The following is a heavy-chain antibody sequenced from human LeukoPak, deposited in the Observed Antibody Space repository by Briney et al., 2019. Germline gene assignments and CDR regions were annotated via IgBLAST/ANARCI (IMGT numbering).Heavy chain of an antibody. Sequence: ASVKVSCKASGGTFSSYTISWVRQAPGQGLEWMGRIIPIFGIANYAQKFQGRVTITADKSTSTAYMELSSLRSEDTAVYYCASCYGPDAFDIWGQGTMVTVSS. D-gene: IGHD5-18*01. CDR2: IIPIFGIA. V-gene: IGHV1-69*02. J-gene: IGHJ3*02. CDR3: ASCYGPDAFDI. CDR1: GGTFSSYT.